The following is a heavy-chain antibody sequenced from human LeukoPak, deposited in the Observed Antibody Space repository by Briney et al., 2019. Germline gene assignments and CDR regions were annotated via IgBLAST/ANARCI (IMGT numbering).Heavy chain of an antibody. CDR3: ARNRWGITMVRGVSLDY. D-gene: IGHD3-10*01. CDR2: INHSGST. CDR1: GGSFSGYY. Sequence: SETLSLACAVYGGSFSGYYWSWIRQPPGKGLEWIGEINHSGSTNYNPSLKSRVTISVDTSKNQFSLKLSSVTAADTAVYYCARNRWGITMVRGVSLDYWGQGTLVTVSS. J-gene: IGHJ4*02. V-gene: IGHV4-34*01.